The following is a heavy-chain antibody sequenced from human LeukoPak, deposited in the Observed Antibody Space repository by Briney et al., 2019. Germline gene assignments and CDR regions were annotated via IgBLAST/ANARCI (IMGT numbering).Heavy chain of an antibody. Sequence: SETLSLTCTVSGYSISSGYYWGWIRQPPGQGLEWIASVLHSGATYYNPSLKSRVSISVDTSKNQFSLKLSSVTAADTAVYYCARGGYYGSGNDFRFDPWGQGTLVTVSS. J-gene: IGHJ5*02. CDR2: VLHSGAT. CDR3: ARGGYYGSGNDFRFDP. V-gene: IGHV4-38-2*02. D-gene: IGHD3-10*01. CDR1: GYSISSGYY.